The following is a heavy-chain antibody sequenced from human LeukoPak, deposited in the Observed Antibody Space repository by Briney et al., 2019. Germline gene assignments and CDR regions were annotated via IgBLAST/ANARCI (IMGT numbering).Heavy chain of an antibody. V-gene: IGHV3-7*01. CDR1: GFTLSSYW. J-gene: IGHJ4*02. D-gene: IGHD6-19*01. CDR2: IKQDGSEK. CDR3: VQGSGWYDGFDY. Sequence: GGSLRLSCAASGFTLSSYWMSWVRQAPGKGLEWVANIKQDGSEKYYVDSVKGRFTISRDNAKNSLYLQMNSLRAEDTAVYYCVQGSGWYDGFDYWGKGTLVTVSS.